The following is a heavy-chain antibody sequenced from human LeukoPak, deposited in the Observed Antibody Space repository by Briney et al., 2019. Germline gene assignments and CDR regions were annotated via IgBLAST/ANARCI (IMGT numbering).Heavy chain of an antibody. V-gene: IGHV3-21*01. CDR2: ISSSSSYI. CDR3: AKRHPTSWYVVDY. Sequence: GGSLRLSCAASGFTFSSYSMNWVRQAPGKGLEWVSSISSSSSYIYYADSVKGRFTISRDNAKNSLYLQMDSLRAEDTAVYYCAKRHPTSWYVVDYWGQGTLVTVSS. D-gene: IGHD6-13*01. J-gene: IGHJ4*02. CDR1: GFTFSSYS.